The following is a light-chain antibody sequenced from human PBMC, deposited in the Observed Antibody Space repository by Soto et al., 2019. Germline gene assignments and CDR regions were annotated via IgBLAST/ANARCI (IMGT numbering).Light chain of an antibody. Sequence: QSVLTQPPSACGFPGQAVTISCNGTSSDVGYYDYVSWYQQHPGKAPKLVIYEVTKRPSGVPDRVSASKSGNTASLTVSGLRAEDEADYYCSSYAGSNNFVFGSGTKVTVL. CDR2: EVT. J-gene: IGLJ1*01. CDR3: SSYAGSNNFV. V-gene: IGLV2-8*01. CDR1: SSDVGYYDY.